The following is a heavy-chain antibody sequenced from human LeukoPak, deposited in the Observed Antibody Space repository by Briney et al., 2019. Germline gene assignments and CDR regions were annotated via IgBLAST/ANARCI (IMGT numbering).Heavy chain of an antibody. D-gene: IGHD2-15*01. CDR1: GGSISSSSYY. V-gene: IGHV4-39*07. CDR2: INHSGST. Sequence: PSETLSLTCTVSGGSISSSSYYWSWIRQPPGKGLEWIGEINHSGSTNYNPSLKSRVTISVDTSKNQFSLKLSSVTAADTAVYYCAREVVVAATGDNWFDPWGQGTLVTVSS. CDR3: AREVVVAATGDNWFDP. J-gene: IGHJ5*02.